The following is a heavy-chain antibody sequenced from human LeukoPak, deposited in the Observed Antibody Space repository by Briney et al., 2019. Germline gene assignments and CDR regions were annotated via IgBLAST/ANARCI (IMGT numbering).Heavy chain of an antibody. CDR2: INSDGTST. CDR1: GLTFRSYW. D-gene: IGHD6-13*01. Sequence: GGSLRLSCAASGLTFRSYWMNWVRQAPGKGLVWVSRINSDGTSTSYADSVKGRFSISRDNAKNTLYLQMNSLRAEDTAVYYCAREAAGDISFDYWGQGTLVTVSS. V-gene: IGHV3-74*01. J-gene: IGHJ4*02. CDR3: AREAAGDISFDY.